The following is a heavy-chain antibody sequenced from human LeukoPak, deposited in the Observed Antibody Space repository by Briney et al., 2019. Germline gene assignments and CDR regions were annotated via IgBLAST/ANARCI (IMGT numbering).Heavy chain of an antibody. V-gene: IGHV1-69*04. CDR3: ARDGGASGYSYGYTPLDY. D-gene: IGHD5-18*01. CDR1: GGTFSSYT. Sequence: SVKVSCKASGGTFSSYTISWVRQAPGQGLEWMGRIIPILGIANYAQKFQGRVTITADKSTSTAYMGLSSLRSEDTAVYYCARDGGASGYSYGYTPLDYWGQGTLVTVSS. CDR2: IIPILGIA. J-gene: IGHJ4*02.